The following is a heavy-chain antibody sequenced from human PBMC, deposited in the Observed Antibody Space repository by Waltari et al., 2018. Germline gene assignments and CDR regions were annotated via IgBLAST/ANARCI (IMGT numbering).Heavy chain of an antibody. V-gene: IGHV1-8*01. J-gene: IGHJ5*02. CDR3: ARVPIVVVVAATGWFDP. CDR1: GYTFTSYD. D-gene: IGHD2-15*01. CDR2: MNPNSGHT. Sequence: QVQLGQSGAEVKKPGASVKGSCKASGYTFTSYDINWVRQATGQGLEWMGWMNPNSGHTGYAKKFQGRVTMTRNTSISTAYMELSSLRSEDTAVYYCARVPIVVVVAATGWFDPWGQGTLVTVSS.